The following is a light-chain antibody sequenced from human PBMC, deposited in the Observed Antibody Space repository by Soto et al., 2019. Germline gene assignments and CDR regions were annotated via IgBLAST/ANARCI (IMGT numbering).Light chain of an antibody. CDR1: QSVSSSY. CDR2: GAS. CDR3: QQYGSSPQT. J-gene: IGKJ1*01. V-gene: IGKV3-20*01. Sequence: EIVLTQSPGTLSLSPGERATLSCRASQSVSSSYLAWYQQKPGQAPRLLIYGASSRATGIPDRFSGSGSGTDFTLTISRLEPEDFALYHCQQYGSSPQTFGQGTKV.